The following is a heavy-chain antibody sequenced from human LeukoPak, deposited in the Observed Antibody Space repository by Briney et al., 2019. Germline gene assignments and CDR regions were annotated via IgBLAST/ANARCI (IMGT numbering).Heavy chain of an antibody. J-gene: IGHJ4*02. CDR1: GGSISSSSYY. V-gene: IGHV4-39*07. D-gene: IGHD3-22*01. CDR2: IYYSGST. Sequence: PSETLSLTCTVSGGSISSSSYYWGWIRQPPGKGLEWIGSIYYSGSTYYNPSLKSRVTISVDTSKNQFSLKLSSVTAADTAVYYCARATHSSGPSWRYYFDYWGQGTLVTVSS. CDR3: ARATHSSGPSWRYYFDY.